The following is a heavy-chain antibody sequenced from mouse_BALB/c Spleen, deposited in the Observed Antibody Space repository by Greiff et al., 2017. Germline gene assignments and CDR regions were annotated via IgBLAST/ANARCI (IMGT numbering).Heavy chain of an antibody. CDR3: ARSTMITAPAWFAY. J-gene: IGHJ3*01. CDR2: ISNGGGST. D-gene: IGHD2-4*01. Sequence: DVMLVESGGGLVQPGGSLKLSCAASGFTFSSYTMSWVRQTPEKRLEWVAYISNGGGSTYYPDTVKGRFTISRYNAKNTLYLQMSSLKSEDTAMYYCARSTMITAPAWFAYWGQGTLVTVSA. CDR1: GFTFSSYT. V-gene: IGHV5-12-2*01.